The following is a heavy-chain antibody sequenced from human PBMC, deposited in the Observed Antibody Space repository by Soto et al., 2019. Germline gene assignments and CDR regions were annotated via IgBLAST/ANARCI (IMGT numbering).Heavy chain of an antibody. J-gene: IGHJ4*02. D-gene: IGHD6-19*01. CDR3: AKFTEPGYRSIWYQFEF. CDR1: GFTFRGYS. CDR2: ISSRSTNI. V-gene: IGHV3-21*06. Sequence: GRSLRLSCVGSGFTFRGYSMAWVRLAPGWGLEWVASISSRSTNIDYADSVKGRFTISRGNAKNLVSLQMSSLRGEDTALYYCAKFTEPGYRSIWYQFEFWGQGTPVTVS.